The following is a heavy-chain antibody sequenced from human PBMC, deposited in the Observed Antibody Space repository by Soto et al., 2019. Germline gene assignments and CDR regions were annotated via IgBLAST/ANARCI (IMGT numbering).Heavy chain of an antibody. D-gene: IGHD3-3*01. CDR3: ARVQFLESLYYMDV. Sequence: GGSLRLSCAASGFTFSSYGMHWVRQAPGKGLEWVAVIWYDGSNKYYADSVKGRFTISRDNSKNTLYLQMNSLRAEDTAVYYCARVQFLESLYYMDVWGKGTTVTVSS. J-gene: IGHJ6*03. CDR1: GFTFSSYG. CDR2: IWYDGSNK. V-gene: IGHV3-33*01.